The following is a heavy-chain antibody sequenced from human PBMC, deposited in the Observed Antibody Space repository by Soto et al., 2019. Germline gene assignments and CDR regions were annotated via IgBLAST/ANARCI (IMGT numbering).Heavy chain of an antibody. J-gene: IGHJ5*01. CDR3: ARDQWLKVPAVVGDKFDS. CDR2: INSYNGDT. D-gene: IGHD6-19*01. V-gene: IGHV1-18*04. Sequence: ASVNVSCKASGYDFIGHGISWVRQARGQGLEWMGWINSYNGDTKYARKYQDRITLTKDKSTRTVYMELTSLRSDDTAVYYCARDQWLKVPAVVGDKFDSWGQGTLVTV. CDR1: GYDFIGHG.